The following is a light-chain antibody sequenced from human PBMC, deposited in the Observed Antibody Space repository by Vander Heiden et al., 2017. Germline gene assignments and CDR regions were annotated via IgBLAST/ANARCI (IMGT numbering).Light chain of an antibody. J-gene: IGKJ3*01. CDR2: GAS. Sequence: EIVLTQSPGTLSLSPGERATLSCRASQSVSSNYLAWYQQKPGQAPRLLIYGASSRATGIPDRFSGSGSGTDFTLTISRVEPEDFAVYYCQQYISSPFTFGPGTKVDIQ. V-gene: IGKV3-20*01. CDR1: QSVSSNY. CDR3: QQYISSPFT.